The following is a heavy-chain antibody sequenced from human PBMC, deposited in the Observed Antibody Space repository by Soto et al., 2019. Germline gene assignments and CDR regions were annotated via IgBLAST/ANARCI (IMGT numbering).Heavy chain of an antibody. CDR3: ARPVSGAISRTYYCGMDG. V-gene: IGHV5-10-1*01. Sequence: LGDSLTLSGNGSGYSFTRYWISWVRQMPGKGLEWMGRIDPSDSYTNYSPSFQGHVTISADKSISTAYLQWSSLKASDTAMYYCARPVSGAISRTYYCGMDGWGQGNTVTV. D-gene: IGHD2-2*01. CDR2: IDPSDSYT. CDR1: GYSFTRYW. J-gene: IGHJ6*02.